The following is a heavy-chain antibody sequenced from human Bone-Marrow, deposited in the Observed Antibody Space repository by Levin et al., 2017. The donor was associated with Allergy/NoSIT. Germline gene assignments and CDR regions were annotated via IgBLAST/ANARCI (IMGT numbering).Heavy chain of an antibody. D-gene: IGHD2-2*01. V-gene: IGHV4-39*01. CDR2: FFYSGIT. CDR3: ARHRGRYCSTTSCLIDS. Sequence: PGGSLRLSCSVSGGSLSGTTYYWGWIRQPPGKGLEWIGSFFYSGITYFNPSLKSRVTISVDTIKNNFSLNMNSVTAADTAVYFCARHRGRYCSTTSCLIDSWGQGTLVTVSS. J-gene: IGHJ5*01. CDR1: GGSLSGTTYY.